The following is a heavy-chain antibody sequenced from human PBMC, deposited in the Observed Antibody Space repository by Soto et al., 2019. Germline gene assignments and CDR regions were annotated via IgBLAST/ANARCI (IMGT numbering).Heavy chain of an antibody. J-gene: IGHJ6*02. CDR2: ISAYNGNT. CDR1: GYTFTSYG. CDR3: ASVGGDTMVRGVTWIYYSYYGMDV. D-gene: IGHD3-10*01. V-gene: IGHV1-18*01. Sequence: QVQLVQSGAEVKKPGASVKVSCKASGYTFTSYGISWVRQAPGQGLEWMGWISAYNGNTNYAQKLQGRVTMTTDPSPSTDYMELRSLRADDTAVYSCASVGGDTMVRGVTWIYYSYYGMDVWGQGTTVTVSS.